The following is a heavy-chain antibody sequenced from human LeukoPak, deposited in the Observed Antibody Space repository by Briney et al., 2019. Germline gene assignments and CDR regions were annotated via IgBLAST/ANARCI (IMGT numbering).Heavy chain of an antibody. CDR3: ARDSRIRAPRITMIVVDRYYYYYGMDV. CDR2: ISSSGSTI. J-gene: IGHJ6*02. Sequence: GGSLRLSCAASGFTFSSYEMNWVRQAPGKGLEWVSDISSSGSTIYYADSVKGRFTISRDNAKNSLYLQMNSLRAEDTAVYYCARDSRIRAPRITMIVVDRYYYYYGMDVWGQGTTVTVSS. CDR1: GFTFSSYE. V-gene: IGHV3-48*03. D-gene: IGHD3-22*01.